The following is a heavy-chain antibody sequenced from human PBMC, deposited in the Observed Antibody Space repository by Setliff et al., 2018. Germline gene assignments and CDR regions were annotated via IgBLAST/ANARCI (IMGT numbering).Heavy chain of an antibody. Sequence: SETLSLTCAVYGGSFSGYYWSWIRQHPGKGLEWIGYIYYSGSTYYNPSLKSRVTISVDTSKNLFSLKLSSVTAADTAVYYCARDLYDYVWGTYRYHDAFDIWGQGTMVT. V-gene: IGHV4-31*11. D-gene: IGHD3-16*02. CDR1: GGSFSGYY. J-gene: IGHJ3*02. CDR3: ARDLYDYVWGTYRYHDAFDI. CDR2: IYYSGST.